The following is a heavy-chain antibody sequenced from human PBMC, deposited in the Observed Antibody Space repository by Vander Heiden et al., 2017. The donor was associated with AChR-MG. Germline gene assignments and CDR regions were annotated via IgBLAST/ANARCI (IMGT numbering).Heavy chain of an antibody. CDR2: INPNSGGT. CDR3: ARDPDIVLAEQNSLPDY. D-gene: IGHD2-8*02. J-gene: IGHJ4*02. Sequence: QVQLVQSGAEVKKPGASVKVSCQASGYTFTGYHMHWGRQAPGQGVEWMGRINPNSGGTDYAQKFQGRVTMTRDTSISTAYMELSRLRSDDTAVYYCARDPDIVLAEQNSLPDYWGQGTLVTVSS. CDR1: GYTFTGYH. V-gene: IGHV1-2*06.